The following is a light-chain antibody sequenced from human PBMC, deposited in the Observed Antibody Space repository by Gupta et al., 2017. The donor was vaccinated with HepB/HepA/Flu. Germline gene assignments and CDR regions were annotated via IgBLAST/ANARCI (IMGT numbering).Light chain of an antibody. Sequence: DIQLTQSPSSLSASVGDRVTITCRASQSISSYLHWYQQKPGKAPKLLIYAASSLQSGVPSRFCGSGSGTDFTLTISSRQPEDFATYYCQQSYRTPLTFGGGTKVEIK. CDR2: AAS. J-gene: IGKJ4*01. CDR1: QSISSY. V-gene: IGKV1-39*01. CDR3: QQSYRTPLT.